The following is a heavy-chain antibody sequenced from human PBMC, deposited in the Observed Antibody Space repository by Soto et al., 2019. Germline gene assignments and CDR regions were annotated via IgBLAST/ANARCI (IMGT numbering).Heavy chain of an antibody. CDR1: GYTFTGYY. Sequence: ASVKVSCKASGYTFTGYYMHWVRQAPGQGLEWMGWINPNNGDTNYAQKLRGRVTMTTDTSTSTAYMELRSLRSDDTAVYYCARDPAPVARPLDFDYWGQGTLVTVSS. CDR3: ARDPAPVARPLDFDY. CDR2: INPNNGDT. D-gene: IGHD2-15*01. J-gene: IGHJ4*02. V-gene: IGHV1-2*02.